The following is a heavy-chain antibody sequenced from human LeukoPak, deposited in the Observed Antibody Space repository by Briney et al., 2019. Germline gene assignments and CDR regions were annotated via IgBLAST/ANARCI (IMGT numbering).Heavy chain of an antibody. D-gene: IGHD1-26*01. CDR3: ARDFLRGSYMGY. Sequence: GGSLRLSCAASGFTFSDYYMSWIRQAPGKGLEWVSYISSSGSTIYYADSVKGRFTISRDNAKNSLYLQMNSLRAEDAAVYYSARDFLRGSYMGYWGQGTLVTVSS. CDR1: GFTFSDYY. CDR2: ISSSGSTI. V-gene: IGHV3-11*01. J-gene: IGHJ4*02.